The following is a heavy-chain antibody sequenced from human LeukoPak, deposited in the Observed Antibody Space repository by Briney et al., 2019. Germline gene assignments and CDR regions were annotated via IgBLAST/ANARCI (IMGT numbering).Heavy chain of an antibody. J-gene: IGHJ3*02. V-gene: IGHV3-21*01. CDR3: ARDVEMATIRGDAFDI. Sequence: GGSLRLSCAASGFTFSSYSMNWVRQAPGKGLEWVSSISSSSSYIYYADSVKGRFTISRDNAKNSLYLQMNSLRAEDTAVYYCARDVEMATIRGDAFDIWGQGTMVTVSS. CDR1: GFTFSSYS. D-gene: IGHD5-24*01. CDR2: ISSSSSYI.